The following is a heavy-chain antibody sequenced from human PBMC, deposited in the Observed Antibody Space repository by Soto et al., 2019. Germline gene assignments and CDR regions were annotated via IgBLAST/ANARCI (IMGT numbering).Heavy chain of an antibody. CDR1: GGSISSYY. Sequence: SETLSLTCTVSGGSISSYYWSWIRQPPGKGLEWIGYIYYSGSTNYNPSLKSRVTISVDTSKNQFSLKLSSVTAADTAVYYCARDYHDYDSSGYYASYGMDVWGQGTTVTVSS. CDR3: ARDYHDYDSSGYYASYGMDV. V-gene: IGHV4-59*01. J-gene: IGHJ6*02. CDR2: IYYSGST. D-gene: IGHD3-22*01.